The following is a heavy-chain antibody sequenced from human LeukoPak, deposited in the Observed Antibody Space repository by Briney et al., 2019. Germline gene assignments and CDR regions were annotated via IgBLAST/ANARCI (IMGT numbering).Heavy chain of an antibody. J-gene: IGHJ4*02. V-gene: IGHV4-39*07. Sequence: SETLSLTCTVSGGSITNSDYYWGWIRQPPGKGLEWIGTIYYNGITYYNPSLMRRVALSVDTSKNEFSLKLSSVTAADTAIYYCAREDASMAPGFDYWGQGALVTVSS. CDR3: AREDASMAPGFDY. CDR1: GGSITNSDYY. D-gene: IGHD5-18*01. CDR2: IYYNGIT.